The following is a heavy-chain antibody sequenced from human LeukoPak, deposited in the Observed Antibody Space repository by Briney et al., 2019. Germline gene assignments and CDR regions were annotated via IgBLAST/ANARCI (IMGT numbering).Heavy chain of an antibody. CDR1: GYTFTSYD. CDR3: ARMEMATAIFDY. D-gene: IGHD5-24*01. Sequence: ASVKVSCKASGYTFTSYDINWVRQATGQGLEWMGWINPNSGGTNYAQKFQGRVTMTRDTSISTAYMELSRLRSDDTAMYYCARMEMATAIFDYWGQGTLVTVSS. CDR2: INPNSGGT. J-gene: IGHJ4*02. V-gene: IGHV1-2*02.